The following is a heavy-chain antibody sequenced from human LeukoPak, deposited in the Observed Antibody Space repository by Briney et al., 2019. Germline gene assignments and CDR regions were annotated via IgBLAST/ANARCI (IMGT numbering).Heavy chain of an antibody. Sequence: PGGSLRLSCAASGFTFSSYSINWVRQAPGKGLEWVSSISSSSSYIYYADSVKGRFTISRDNAKNSLYLQMNSLRAEDTAVYYCARDFDYYGSGSYYDYWGQGTLVTVSS. CDR1: GFTFSSYS. D-gene: IGHD3-10*01. J-gene: IGHJ4*02. V-gene: IGHV3-21*01. CDR3: ARDFDYYGSGSYYDY. CDR2: ISSSSSYI.